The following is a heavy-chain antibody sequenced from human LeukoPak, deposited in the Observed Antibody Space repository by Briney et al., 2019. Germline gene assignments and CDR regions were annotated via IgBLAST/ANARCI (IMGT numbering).Heavy chain of an antibody. D-gene: IGHD1-20*01. J-gene: IGHJ4*02. Sequence: PSETLSLTCAVYGGSFSGYYWSWIRQPPGKGLEWIGEINHSGSTNYNPSLKSRVTISVDTSKNQFSLKLSSVTAADTAVYYCARGTLYNWNVLDYWGQGTLVTISS. V-gene: IGHV4-34*01. CDR1: GGSFSGYY. CDR2: INHSGST. CDR3: ARGTLYNWNVLDY.